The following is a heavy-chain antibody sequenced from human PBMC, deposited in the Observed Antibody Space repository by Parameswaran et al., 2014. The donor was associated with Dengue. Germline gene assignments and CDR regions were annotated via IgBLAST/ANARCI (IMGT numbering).Heavy chain of an antibody. D-gene: IGHD6-6*01. V-gene: IGHV3-23*01. Sequence: VRQGSRERAGWVSTISGSAGSTFYADSVKGRFTITRDNSKNTLFLQMNSLRAEDTAIYYCASARTYSSSSPSCFDYWGQGTLVTVSS. J-gene: IGHJ4*02. CDR3: ASARTYSSSSPSCFDY. CDR2: ISGSAGST.